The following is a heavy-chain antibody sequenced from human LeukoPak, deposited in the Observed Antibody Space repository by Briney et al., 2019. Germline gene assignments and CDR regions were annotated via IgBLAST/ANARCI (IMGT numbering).Heavy chain of an antibody. Sequence: PSETLSLTCTVSGGSLSSYYCNWIRQPAGKGLQWIGRIYTSSSTNYNPSLKSRVTMSVNTTKNQFSLKLSSVTGADTADYYCARVGGAYNYGYFDSWGQGTLVTVSS. CDR3: ARVGGAYNYGYFDS. CDR2: IYTSSST. J-gene: IGHJ4*02. D-gene: IGHD5-18*01. CDR1: GGSLSSYY. V-gene: IGHV4-4*07.